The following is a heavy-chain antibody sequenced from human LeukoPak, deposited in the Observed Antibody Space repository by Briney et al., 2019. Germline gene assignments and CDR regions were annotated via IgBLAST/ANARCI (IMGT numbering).Heavy chain of an antibody. CDR2: ISGSGANT. V-gene: IGHV3-23*01. D-gene: IGHD3-3*01. J-gene: IGHJ4*02. CDR3: AKFSDITGTHYFAY. Sequence: GGSLRLSCAASGFTFSSYAMTWVRQAPGKGLEWVSTISGSGANTYYADSVKGRFTISRDNSKNTLSLQMNSLRVEDTALYYCAKFSDITGTHYFAYWGQEPLVPVP. CDR1: GFTFSSYA.